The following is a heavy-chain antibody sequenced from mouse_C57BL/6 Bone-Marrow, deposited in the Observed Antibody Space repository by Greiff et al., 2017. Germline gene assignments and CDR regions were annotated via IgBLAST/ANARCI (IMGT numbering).Heavy chain of an antibody. CDR1: GYTFTDYY. Sequence: EVQLQQSGPVLVKPGASVKMSCKASGYTFTDYYMNWVKQSHGKSLEWIGDINPYNGGTSYNQKFKGKATLTVEKSSSTAYMDLNSLTSEDSAVYYCARNGGCRAWFAYLGRGNLVTVSA. CDR3: ARNGGCRAWFAY. CDR2: INPYNGGT. D-gene: IGHD1-1*02. J-gene: IGHJ3*01. V-gene: IGHV1-19*01.